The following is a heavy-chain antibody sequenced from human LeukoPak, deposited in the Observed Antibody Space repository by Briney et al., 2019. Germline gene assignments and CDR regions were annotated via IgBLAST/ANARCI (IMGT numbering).Heavy chain of an antibody. D-gene: IGHD5-12*01. CDR3: ARGCRDSGYLCFDY. Sequence: GGSLRLSCAASGFTFSSYSMNWVRQAPGKGLEWVSSISSSSSYIYYADSVKGRFTISRDNAKNSLYLQVNSLRAEDTAVYYCARGCRDSGYLCFDYWGRGTLVSVSS. CDR1: GFTFSSYS. V-gene: IGHV3-21*01. CDR2: ISSSSSYI. J-gene: IGHJ4*02.